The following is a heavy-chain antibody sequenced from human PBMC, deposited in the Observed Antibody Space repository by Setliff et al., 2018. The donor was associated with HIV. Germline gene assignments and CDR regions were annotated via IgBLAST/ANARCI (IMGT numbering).Heavy chain of an antibody. D-gene: IGHD3-10*01. J-gene: IGHJ4*02. Sequence: PSETLSLTCTVSGGSIMSDGYYWNWIRQRPGKGLEWIGYIYNRGYTYYNPSLKSRVTTSIDTSQNQFSLRLSSVTVADTAVYYCAGMFFYGSGSKSDFDYWGQGTRVTVSS. CDR3: AGMFFYGSGSKSDFDY. CDR2: IYNRGYT. CDR1: GGSIMSDGYY. V-gene: IGHV4-31*03.